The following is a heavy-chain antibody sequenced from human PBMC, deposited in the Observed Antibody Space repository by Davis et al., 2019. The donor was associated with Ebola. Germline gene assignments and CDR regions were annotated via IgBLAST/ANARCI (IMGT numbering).Heavy chain of an antibody. D-gene: IGHD3-10*01. CDR1: GGTFSSYA. J-gene: IGHJ5*02. V-gene: IGHV1-69*05. Sequence: AASVKVSCKASGGTFSSYAISWVRQAPGQGLEWMGGIIPIFGTANYAQKFQGRVTMTTDTSTSTAYMELRSLRSDDTAVYYCARDRAVNWFDPWGQGTLVTVSS. CDR3: ARDRAVNWFDP. CDR2: IIPIFGTA.